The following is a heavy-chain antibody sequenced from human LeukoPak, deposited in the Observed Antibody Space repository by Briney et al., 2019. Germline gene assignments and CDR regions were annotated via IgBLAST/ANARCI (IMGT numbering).Heavy chain of an antibody. CDR2: IRGSGGNT. CDR1: GFTFSSYA. Sequence: GGSLRLSCAASGFTFSSYAMSWVRQAPGKGLEWVSAIRGSGGNTYYADSVKGRFTISRDNSKNTLYLQMNSLRAEDTAVYYCAKVFTVTTHYYYYYMDVWGKGTTVTVSS. V-gene: IGHV3-23*01. CDR3: AKVFTVTTHYYYYYMDV. D-gene: IGHD4-17*01. J-gene: IGHJ6*03.